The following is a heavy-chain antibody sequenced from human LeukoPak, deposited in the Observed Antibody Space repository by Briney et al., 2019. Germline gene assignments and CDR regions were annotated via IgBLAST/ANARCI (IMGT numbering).Heavy chain of an antibody. CDR3: ARRRAVTGSTVIDY. J-gene: IGHJ4*02. CDR1: GFTFSSYA. CDR2: ISSDGGNR. Sequence: PGGSLRLSCAASGFTFSSYAMHWVRRAPGKALEWVATISSDGGNRYYSDSVKGRFTISRDNSKNTLYLQMNSLRPEDTAVFHCARRRAVTGSTVIDYWGQGTLVTVSS. V-gene: IGHV3-30-3*01. D-gene: IGHD6-19*01.